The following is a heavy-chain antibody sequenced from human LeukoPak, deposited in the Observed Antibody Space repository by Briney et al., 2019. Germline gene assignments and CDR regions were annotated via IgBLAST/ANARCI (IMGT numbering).Heavy chain of an antibody. D-gene: IGHD6-6*01. Sequence: GGSLRLSCVASGFTFRTYKMSWVRQAPGKGLEWVSYISSSNTSIYYGDSVKGRFTISRDNAENSLYLQMNSLRAEDTAVYYCARGSSSGRGALDYWGQGTLVTVSS. CDR3: ARGSSSGRGALDY. CDR1: GFTFRTYK. J-gene: IGHJ4*02. CDR2: ISSSNTSI. V-gene: IGHV3-48*04.